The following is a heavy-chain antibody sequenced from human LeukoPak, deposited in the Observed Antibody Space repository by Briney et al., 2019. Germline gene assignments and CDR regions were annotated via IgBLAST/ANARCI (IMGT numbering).Heavy chain of an antibody. J-gene: IGHJ4*02. Sequence: GGSLRLSCAASGFTVSSNYMSWVRQAPGKGLVWVSQICVDGTGITYADSVKGRFTISRDNAKNTLYLQMNSLRAEDTAVYYCVRGVPVAPGIDYWGQGTLVNVSS. CDR1: GFTVSSNY. V-gene: IGHV3-74*03. CDR3: VRGVPVAPGIDY. D-gene: IGHD2-2*01. CDR2: ICVDGTGI.